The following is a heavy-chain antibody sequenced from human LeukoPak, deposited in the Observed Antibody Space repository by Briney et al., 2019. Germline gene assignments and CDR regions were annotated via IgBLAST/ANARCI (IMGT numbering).Heavy chain of an antibody. CDR1: GFTFSSYA. V-gene: IGHV3-23*01. Sequence: GGPLRLSCAASGFTFSSYAMTWVRQAPGKGLEWVSAISGSGGTTYYADSVRGRFTISRDNSKNTLYLQMNSLRAEDTAVYYCAKGLINDWSALEFWGQGTLVTVSS. D-gene: IGHD3-9*01. CDR2: ISGSGGTT. J-gene: IGHJ4*02. CDR3: AKGLINDWSALEF.